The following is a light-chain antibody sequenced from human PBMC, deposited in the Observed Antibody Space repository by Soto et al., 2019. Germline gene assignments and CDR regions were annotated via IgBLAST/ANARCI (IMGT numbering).Light chain of an antibody. CDR3: GTWDKSLSAGV. J-gene: IGLJ3*02. V-gene: IGLV1-40*01. CDR1: SSNIGAGYP. CDR2: G. Sequence: QSVLTQPPSVSGAPGQRVTISCTGSSSNIGAGYPVHWYQQLPGTAPKLLVAGNRPSGVPDRFSVSKSGTSATLGITGLQTGDEADYYCGTWDKSLSAGVFGGGTQLTVL.